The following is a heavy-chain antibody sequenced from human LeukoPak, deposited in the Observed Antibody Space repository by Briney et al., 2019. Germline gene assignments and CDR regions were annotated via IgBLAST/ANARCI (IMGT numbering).Heavy chain of an antibody. CDR3: ARGPTVPLLRKTEDLGAFDI. J-gene: IGHJ3*02. Sequence: GASVKVSCKASGYTFTSYDINWVRQATGQGLEWMGWMNPNSGNTGYAQKFQGRVTITRNTSISTAYMELSSLRSEDTAVYYCARGPTVPLLRKTEDLGAFDIWGQGTMVTVSS. V-gene: IGHV1-8*03. CDR1: GYTFTSYD. D-gene: IGHD1-14*01. CDR2: MNPNSGNT.